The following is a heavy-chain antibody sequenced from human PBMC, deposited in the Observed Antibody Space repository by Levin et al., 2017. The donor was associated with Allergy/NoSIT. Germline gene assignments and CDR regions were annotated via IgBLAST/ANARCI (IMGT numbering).Heavy chain of an antibody. D-gene: IGHD3-10*01. CDR1: GFTFSSYG. CDR3: AKDVYYYGSGRHNQYYYYGMDV. CDR2: ISYDGSNK. V-gene: IGHV3-30*18. J-gene: IGHJ6*02. Sequence: GGSLRLSCAASGFTFSSYGMHWVRQAPGKGLEWVAVISYDGSNKYYADSVKGRFTISRDNSKNTLYLQMNSLRAEDTAVYYCAKDVYYYGSGRHNQYYYYGMDVWGQGTTVTVSS.